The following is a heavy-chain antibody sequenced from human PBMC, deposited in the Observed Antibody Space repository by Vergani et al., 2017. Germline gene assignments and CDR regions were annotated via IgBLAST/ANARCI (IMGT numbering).Heavy chain of an antibody. Sequence: QLQLQESGPGLVKPSETLSLTCTVSGGSISSSSSFWGWIRQPPGKALEWIGTIFYRGSPYHNPSLTSRITVSIDTAKKQFTLKLSSVTAADTAVYYCARSQLFESNPRGAFDSWVQGRVVTVST. CDR2: IFYRGSP. CDR1: GGSISSSSSF. V-gene: IGHV4-39*01. CDR3: ARSQLFESNPRGAFDS. J-gene: IGHJ3*02. D-gene: IGHD1-1*01.